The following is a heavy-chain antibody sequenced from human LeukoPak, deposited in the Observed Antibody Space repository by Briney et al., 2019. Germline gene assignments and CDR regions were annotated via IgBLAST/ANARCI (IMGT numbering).Heavy chain of an antibody. CDR3: ARGSTAAAGTGVWFDP. Sequence: SETLSLTCAVYGGSFSGYYWSWIRQPPGKGLEWIGEISHSGSTNYNPSLKSRVTISVDTSKNQFSLKLSSVTAADTAVYYCARGSTAAAGTGVWFDPWGQGTLVTVSS. D-gene: IGHD6-13*01. CDR2: ISHSGST. J-gene: IGHJ5*02. CDR1: GGSFSGYY. V-gene: IGHV4-34*01.